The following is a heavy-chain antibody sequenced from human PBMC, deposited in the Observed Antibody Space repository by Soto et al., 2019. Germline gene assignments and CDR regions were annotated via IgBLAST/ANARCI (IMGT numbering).Heavy chain of an antibody. CDR3: ARLEGLATISHYFDF. CDR2: IYYRGNA. J-gene: IGHJ4*02. D-gene: IGHD3-9*01. CDR1: DDSINSDKYY. Sequence: SETLSLTCSVSDDSINSDKYYWGWIRQPPGKGLEWIGSIYYRGNAYYNPSLQTRVTISLDKSKSQFSLKLNSVTAADSAVYFCARLEGLATISHYFDFWGPGALVPVSS. V-gene: IGHV4-39*01.